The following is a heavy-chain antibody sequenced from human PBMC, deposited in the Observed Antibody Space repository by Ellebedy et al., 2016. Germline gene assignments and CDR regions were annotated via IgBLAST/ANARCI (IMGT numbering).Heavy chain of an antibody. V-gene: IGHV3-23*01. J-gene: IGHJ4*02. CDR1: GFTFSSYA. D-gene: IGHD6-19*01. CDR3: GRGNAVPGPEPLDY. CDR2: VSGSGRST. Sequence: GGSLRLSCVASGFTFSSYALNWVRQAPGQGLEWVSGVSGSGRSTYYADSVKGRFTISRDDFKNTLYLQMNSLRAEDTAIYFCGRGNAVPGPEPLDYWGQGTLVTVSS.